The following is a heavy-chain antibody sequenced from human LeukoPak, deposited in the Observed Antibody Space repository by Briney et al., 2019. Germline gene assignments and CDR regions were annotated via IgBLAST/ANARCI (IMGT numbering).Heavy chain of an antibody. J-gene: IGHJ4*02. V-gene: IGHV1-18*01. Sequence: GASVKVSCKASGYTFTSYGISWVRQAPGQGLEWMGWISGYNGNTNYAQKLQGRVTMTTDTSTSTAYMELRSLRSDDTAVYYCARVLSPKVPATQTLYSYGYPGDYWGQGTLVTVSS. CDR3: ARVLSPKVPATQTLYSYGYPGDY. CDR1: GYTFTSYG. D-gene: IGHD5-18*01. CDR2: ISGYNGNT.